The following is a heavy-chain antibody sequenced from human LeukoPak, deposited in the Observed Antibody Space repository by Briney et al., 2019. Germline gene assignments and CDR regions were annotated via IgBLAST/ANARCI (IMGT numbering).Heavy chain of an antibody. CDR2: VDGGGTT. CDR3: AKAMAGGYNYGPFDN. CDR1: GFTFKLYG. J-gene: IGHJ4*02. D-gene: IGHD5-18*01. V-gene: IGHV3-23*01. Sequence: GGSLRLSCAASGFTFKLYGTSWVRQAPGKGLEWVPVVDGGGTTYYADSVKGRFTISRDNSKNILYLQMNSLRAEDTAVYYCAKAMAGGYNYGPFDNWGQGTLVTVSS.